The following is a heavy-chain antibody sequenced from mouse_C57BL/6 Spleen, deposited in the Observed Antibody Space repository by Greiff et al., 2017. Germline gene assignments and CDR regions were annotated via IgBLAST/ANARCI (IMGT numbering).Heavy chain of an antibody. CDR1: GFNIKDYY. Sequence: VQLQQSGAELVKPGASVKLSCTASGFNIKDYYMHWVKQRTEQGLEWIGRIDPEDGETKYAPKFQGKATITADTSSTTASLQLSRLTSADTAVYYCARSGDYDGFFAYWGQGTLVTVSA. J-gene: IGHJ3*01. CDR3: ARSGDYDGFFAY. D-gene: IGHD2-4*01. CDR2: IDPEDGET. V-gene: IGHV14-2*01.